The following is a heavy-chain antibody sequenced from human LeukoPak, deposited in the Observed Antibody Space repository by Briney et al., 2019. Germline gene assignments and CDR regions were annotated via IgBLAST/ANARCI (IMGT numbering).Heavy chain of an antibody. CDR3: ARPYTSGWHRLFDS. CDR2: MNPNSGNT. Sequence: GASVKVSSKASGYTFTSYDINWVRQATGQGLEWMGWMNPNSGNTGYAQKFQGRVTMTRNTSISTAYMELSSLRSEDTAVYYCARPYTSGWHRLFDSWGQGTLVTVSS. D-gene: IGHD6-19*01. CDR1: GYTFTSYD. V-gene: IGHV1-8*01. J-gene: IGHJ4*02.